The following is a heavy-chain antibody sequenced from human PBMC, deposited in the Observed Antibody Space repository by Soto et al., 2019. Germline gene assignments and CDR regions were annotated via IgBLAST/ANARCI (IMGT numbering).Heavy chain of an antibody. CDR1: GYTFTGYY. D-gene: IGHD3-3*01. J-gene: IGHJ6*02. Sequence: GASVKVSYKASGYTFTGYYMHWVRQAPGQGLGWMGWINPKSGGTNYAQKFQGRVTMTRDTSISTAYMELSRLRSDDTAVYYCASRRGLITICGVDPNYYYGMDVWGQGTTVTVSS. V-gene: IGHV1-2*02. CDR2: INPKSGGT. CDR3: ASRRGLITICGVDPNYYYGMDV.